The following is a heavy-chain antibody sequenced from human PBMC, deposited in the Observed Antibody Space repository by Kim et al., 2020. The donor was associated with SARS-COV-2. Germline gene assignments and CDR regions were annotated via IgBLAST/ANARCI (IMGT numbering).Heavy chain of an antibody. J-gene: IGHJ6*04. CDR3: ARLDV. V-gene: IGHV3-74*01. Sequence: DGSGTEYADSVKGRFTVSRDNAKNMVYLEMNSLRAEDTAVYYCARLDVWGKGSTVTVSS. CDR2: DGSGT.